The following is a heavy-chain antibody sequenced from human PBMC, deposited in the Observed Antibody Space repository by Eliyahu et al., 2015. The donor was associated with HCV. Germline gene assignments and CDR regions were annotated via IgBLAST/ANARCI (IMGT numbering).Heavy chain of an antibody. D-gene: IGHD6-13*01. CDR3: ARGRIAAAGRAVDY. CDR1: GGSISSYY. Sequence: LQESGPGLVKPSETLSLTCTVSGGSISSYYWSWIRQPPGKGLEWIGYIYYSGSTNYNPSLKSRVTISVDTSQNPFPPKPNSVTPPDTAVYYCARGRIAAAGRAVDYWGQGTLVTVSS. CDR2: IYYSGST. J-gene: IGHJ4*02. V-gene: IGHV4-59*01.